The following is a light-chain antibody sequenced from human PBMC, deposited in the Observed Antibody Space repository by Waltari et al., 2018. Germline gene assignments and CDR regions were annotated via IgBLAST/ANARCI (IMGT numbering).Light chain of an antibody. CDR1: QCLLHTNAYNY. Sequence: DIVMTQSPLSLPVTPGEPASISCRSRQCLLHTNAYNYLVWYLQKPGQSPQLLIYLGSNRASGVPDRFSGSGSGTDFTLKISRVEAEDVGIYYCMQSLQTPYTFGQGTKLEIK. V-gene: IGKV2-28*01. CDR3: MQSLQTPYT. J-gene: IGKJ2*01. CDR2: LGS.